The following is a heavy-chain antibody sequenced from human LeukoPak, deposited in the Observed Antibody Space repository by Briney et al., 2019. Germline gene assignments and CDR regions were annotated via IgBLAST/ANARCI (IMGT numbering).Heavy chain of an antibody. CDR2: INHSGST. Sequence: SETLSLTCAVYGGSFSGYYWSWIRQPPGKGLEWIGEINHSGSTNYNPSLKSRVTISVDTSKNQFSLKLSSVTAADTAVYYCARGWSCSGGSCYPFDYWGQGTLVTVSS. V-gene: IGHV4-34*01. D-gene: IGHD2-15*01. CDR1: GGSFSGYY. CDR3: ARGWSCSGGSCYPFDY. J-gene: IGHJ4*02.